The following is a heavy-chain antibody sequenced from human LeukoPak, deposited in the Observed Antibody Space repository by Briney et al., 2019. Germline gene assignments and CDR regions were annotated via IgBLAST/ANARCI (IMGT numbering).Heavy chain of an antibody. Sequence: ASVKVSCKASRYTFTGYQIHWVRQAPGQGLEWMGRINLNSGGTNYAQKFQGRVTMTRDTSISTAYMELSGLASDDTAVYYCARDMVSGGSYSTRFDYWGQGTLVTVSS. J-gene: IGHJ4*02. D-gene: IGHD1-26*01. CDR1: RYTFTGYQ. CDR3: ARDMVSGGSYSTRFDY. V-gene: IGHV1-2*06. CDR2: INLNSGGT.